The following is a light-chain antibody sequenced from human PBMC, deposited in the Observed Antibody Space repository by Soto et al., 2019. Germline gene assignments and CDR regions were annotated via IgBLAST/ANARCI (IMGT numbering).Light chain of an antibody. CDR1: SSNIGAGYD. CDR2: GHS. J-gene: IGLJ3*02. CDR3: QSYDSSLSGDWV. V-gene: IGLV1-40*01. Sequence: QSVLTQPPSVSGAPGQRVTISCTGSSSNIGAGYDVHWYQQLPGTAPKLLIHGHSNRPSGVPDRFSVSKSGTSASLAITGLQAEDEADYYCQSYDSSLSGDWVFGGGTKLTVL.